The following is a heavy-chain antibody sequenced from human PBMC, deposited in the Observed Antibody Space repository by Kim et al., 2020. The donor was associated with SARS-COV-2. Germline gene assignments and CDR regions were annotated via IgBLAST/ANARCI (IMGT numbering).Heavy chain of an antibody. Sequence: SETLSLTCAVFGESLSGFSWTWIRQSSGKGLEWIGEISQSGSTNYNPSLKSRVTISLDTSKNQFSLKVTSVTAADTAIYFCARGRVGVVPSPVLGLGPFCTFHHLCVWGKGATVTVSP. V-gene: IGHV4-34*01. CDR2: ISQSGST. CDR1: GESLSGFS. CDR3: ARGRVGVVPSPVLGLGPFCTFHHLCV. D-gene: IGHD2-15*01. J-gene: IGHJ6*04.